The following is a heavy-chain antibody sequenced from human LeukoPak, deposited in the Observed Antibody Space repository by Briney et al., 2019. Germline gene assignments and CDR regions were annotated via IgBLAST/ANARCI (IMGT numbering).Heavy chain of an antibody. CDR3: ARPGYCSGGSCYQGDY. CDR2: IYPGDSDT. J-gene: IGHJ4*02. CDR1: GYSFTSYW. V-gene: IGHV5-51*01. D-gene: IGHD2-15*01. Sequence: PGESLKISCKGSGYSFTSYWIGWVRQMPGKGLEWMGIIYPGDSDTRYSPPFQGQVTISADKSISTAYLQWSSLKASDTAMYYCARPGYCSGGSCYQGDYWGQGTLVTVSS.